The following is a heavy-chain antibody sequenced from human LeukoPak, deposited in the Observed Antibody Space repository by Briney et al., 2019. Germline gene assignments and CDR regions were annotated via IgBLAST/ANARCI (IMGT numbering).Heavy chain of an antibody. Sequence: PGGSLRLSCAASGFTLSSCSMNWVRRAPGKGLEWVSSISRSSGYVFYADSMKGRFTVSRDNSKNSLYLQMNTLRAEDTAVYYCARFPEGSSTWSIDFWGQGTLVTVSS. CDR1: GFTLSSCS. V-gene: IGHV3-21*01. D-gene: IGHD6-13*01. CDR3: ARFPEGSSTWSIDF. CDR2: ISRSSGYV. J-gene: IGHJ4*02.